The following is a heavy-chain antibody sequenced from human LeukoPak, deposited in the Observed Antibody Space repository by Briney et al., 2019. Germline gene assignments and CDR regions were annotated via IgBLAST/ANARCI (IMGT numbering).Heavy chain of an antibody. D-gene: IGHD2-15*01. CDR3: ARDVARISDY. CDR1: GYSFTSYW. J-gene: IGHJ4*02. V-gene: IGHV3-21*01. Sequence: GESLKISCKVSGYSFTSYWIGWVRQVSGKGLEWVSSISSDSNYIYYADSVKGRFAISRDNAKNSLYLQMNSLRAEDTAVYYCARDVARISDYWGQGALVTVSS. CDR2: ISSDSNYI.